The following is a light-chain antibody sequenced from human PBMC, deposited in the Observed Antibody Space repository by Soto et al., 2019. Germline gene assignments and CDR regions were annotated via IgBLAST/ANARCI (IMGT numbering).Light chain of an antibody. CDR2: DAS. J-gene: IGKJ1*01. Sequence: EVLMTQSPATLSVSPVERATLSCRASQSVSGKLAWYQQKPGQAPRLLIYDASNMATGIPARFSGSGSGTEMSLTISRLQSEDFAVYYCQQYNDCPWTFGQGTKVDIK. V-gene: IGKV3-15*01. CDR3: QQYNDCPWT. CDR1: QSVSGK.